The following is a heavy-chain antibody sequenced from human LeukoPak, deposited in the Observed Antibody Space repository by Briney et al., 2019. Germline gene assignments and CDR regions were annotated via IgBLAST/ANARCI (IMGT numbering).Heavy chain of an antibody. D-gene: IGHD3-10*01. J-gene: IGHJ4*02. Sequence: ETLRLSCSASGFTFTRNTMHWVRQAPGKGLEYVSGTTDTGGTTYYAYSVKGRFTISRDNSKNTLYLQVNSLRVEDTAVYYCVKDLSGTYSFDYWGQGTLVTVSS. CDR2: TTDTGGTT. CDR1: GFTFTRNT. CDR3: VKDLSGTYSFDY. V-gene: IGHV3-64D*06.